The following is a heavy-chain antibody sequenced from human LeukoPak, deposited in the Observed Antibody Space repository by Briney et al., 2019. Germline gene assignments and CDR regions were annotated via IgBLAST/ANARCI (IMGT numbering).Heavy chain of an antibody. J-gene: IGHJ4*02. V-gene: IGHV3-30*02. Sequence: GGSLRLSCAASGFTFSSYGMHWVRQAPGKGLEWVAFIRYDGSNKYYADSVKGRFTISRDNSKNTLYLQMNSLRSEDTAVYYCARDRSPYYDSSGYYPIDAFDYWGQGTLVTVSS. CDR3: ARDRSPYYDSSGYYPIDAFDY. D-gene: IGHD3-22*01. CDR1: GFTFSSYG. CDR2: IRYDGSNK.